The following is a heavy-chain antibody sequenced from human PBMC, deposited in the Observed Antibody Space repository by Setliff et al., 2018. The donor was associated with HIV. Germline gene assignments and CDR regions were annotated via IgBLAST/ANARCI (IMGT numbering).Heavy chain of an antibody. CDR1: GYRFSSYW. CDR3: ASPGYCTSPDCMNVFNF. V-gene: IGHV5-51*01. J-gene: IGHJ3*01. D-gene: IGHD2-8*01. CDR2: IHPGDSDV. Sequence: PGESLKISCKGSGYRFSSYWIGWVRQMPGKGLEWMGIIHPGDSDVKYSPSFQGQVTISADKSISTAYVQWSSLEASDTAMYYCASPGYCTSPDCMNVFNFWGHGTMVTVSS.